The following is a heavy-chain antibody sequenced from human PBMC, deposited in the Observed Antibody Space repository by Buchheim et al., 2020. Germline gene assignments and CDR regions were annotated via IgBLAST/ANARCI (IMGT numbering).Heavy chain of an antibody. CDR1: GFSLSTSGVG. CDR2: IYWDDDK. CDR3: AHSPRDIVVVVAATQLQFDY. V-gene: IGHV2-5*02. D-gene: IGHD2-15*01. Sequence: QITLKESGPTLVKPTQTLTLTCTFSGFSLSTSGVGVGWIRQPPGKALEWLALIYWDDDKRYSPSLKSRLTITKDTSKNQVVLTMTNMDPVDTATYYCAHSPRDIVVVVAATQLQFDYWGQGTL. J-gene: IGHJ4*02.